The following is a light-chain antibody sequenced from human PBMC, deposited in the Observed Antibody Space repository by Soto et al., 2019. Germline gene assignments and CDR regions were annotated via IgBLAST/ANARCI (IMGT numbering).Light chain of an antibody. CDR2: EGP. CDR1: SSDIGAYGY. CDR3: SAFATGIIYV. V-gene: IGLV2-14*03. Sequence: QSVLTQRATASASHGQSITISCSGSSSDIGAYGYVSCYQQHPGRAPKLIIYEGPGRCSGLSYRLSGSKSGNTASLTNSGLQSDGEGDYYCSAFATGIIYVFGSGTKIT. J-gene: IGLJ1*01.